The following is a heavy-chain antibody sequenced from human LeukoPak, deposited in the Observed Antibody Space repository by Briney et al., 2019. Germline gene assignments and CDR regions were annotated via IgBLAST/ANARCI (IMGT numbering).Heavy chain of an antibody. CDR3: ARGRAYYDFWSGYYLNWFDP. CDR1: GGSFSGYY. J-gene: IGHJ5*02. Sequence: PSETLSLTCAVYGGSFSGYYWSSIRQPPRKRLEWIGEINHIVSTNYNPSLKSRVTISVDTSKNQFSLKLSSVTAADTAVYYCARGRAYYDFWSGYYLNWFDPWGQGTLVTVSS. V-gene: IGHV4-34*01. CDR2: INHIVST. D-gene: IGHD3-3*01.